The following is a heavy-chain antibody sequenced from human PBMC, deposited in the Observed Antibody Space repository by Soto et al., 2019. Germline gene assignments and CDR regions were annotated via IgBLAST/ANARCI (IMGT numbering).Heavy chain of an antibody. Sequence: GGSLRLSCVASGFTFSSYAMHWVRQAPGKGLEYVSAISSNGGSTYYANSVKGRFTISRDNSKNTLYLQMGSLRAEDMAVYYCARAASKYCSSTSCYRDYYYYYMDVWGKGTTVTVSS. CDR3: ARAASKYCSSTSCYRDYYYYYMDV. CDR1: GFTFSSYA. J-gene: IGHJ6*03. D-gene: IGHD2-2*01. V-gene: IGHV3-64*01. CDR2: ISSNGGST.